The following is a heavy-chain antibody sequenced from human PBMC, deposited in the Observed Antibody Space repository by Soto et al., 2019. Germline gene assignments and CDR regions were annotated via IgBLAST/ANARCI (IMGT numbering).Heavy chain of an antibody. V-gene: IGHV5-51*01. D-gene: IGHD3-10*01. CDR1: GYSFTNYW. J-gene: IGHJ4*02. CDR2: IYPGDSDT. CDR3: ARRSLSLAYFDS. Sequence: GESLKISCQGSGYSFTNYWIAWVRQMPGKGLEWMGIIYPGDSDTRYSPSFQGQVTISADESISTAYLQWSSLRASDTAIYYCARRSLSLAYFDSWGQGTLVTVSS.